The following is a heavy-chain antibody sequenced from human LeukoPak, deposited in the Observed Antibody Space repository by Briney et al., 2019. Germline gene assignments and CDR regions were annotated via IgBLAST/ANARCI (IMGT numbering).Heavy chain of an antibody. CDR3: ARDMAGVVTGPFDY. J-gene: IGHJ4*02. V-gene: IGHV3-21*01. D-gene: IGHD4-23*01. CDR1: GFTFSSYS. Sequence: KSGGSLRLSCAASGFTFSSYSMNWVRQAPGKGLEWVSSISSSSSYIYYADSVKGRFTISRDNAKNSLYLQMNSLRAEDTAVYYCARDMAGVVTGPFDYWGQGTLVTVSS. CDR2: ISSSSSYI.